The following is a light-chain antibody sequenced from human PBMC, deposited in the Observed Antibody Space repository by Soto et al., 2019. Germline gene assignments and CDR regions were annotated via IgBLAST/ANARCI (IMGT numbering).Light chain of an antibody. CDR2: ADN. V-gene: IGLV6-57*01. Sequence: NFMLTQPHSVSESPGKTVTISCTRSSGSIASNFVQWYRQRPGSSPTTVIYADNQRPSGVPDRFSGSIDSSSNSASLTISGLQTEDEADYYCQSFDSNSQVFGGGTKLTVL. CDR3: QSFDSNSQV. J-gene: IGLJ3*02. CDR1: SGSIASNF.